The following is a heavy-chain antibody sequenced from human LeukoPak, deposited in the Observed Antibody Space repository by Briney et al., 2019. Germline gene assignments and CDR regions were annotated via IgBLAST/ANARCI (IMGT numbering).Heavy chain of an antibody. CDR2: ISAYNGDT. J-gene: IGHJ4*02. D-gene: IGHD6-13*01. V-gene: IGHV1-18*01. CDR3: AKDDDHSTSWYYFEY. CDR1: GFTFTSYG. Sequence: GASVKVSCKASGFTFTSYGISWVRQAPGQGLEWMGWISAYNGDTNYAQKLQGRVTMTTDTSTSTAYMELRSLRSDDTAIYYCAKDDDHSTSWYYFEYWGQGTLVTVSS.